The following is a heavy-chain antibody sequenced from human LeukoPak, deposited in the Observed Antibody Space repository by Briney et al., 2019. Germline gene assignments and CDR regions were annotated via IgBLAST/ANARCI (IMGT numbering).Heavy chain of an antibody. V-gene: IGHV1-8*02. CDR3: ARDLVDNACDF. CDR2: MNPNSGNT. CDR1: GYTFTSYD. D-gene: IGHD2-8*01. Sequence: GASVKVSCKASGYTFTSYDIIWLRQATGQGLEWMGWMNPNSGNTGYVQKLQGRLTMTRDTSISTAYMELSSLRSEDTAVYYCARDLVDNACDFWGQGTLVTVSS. J-gene: IGHJ4*02.